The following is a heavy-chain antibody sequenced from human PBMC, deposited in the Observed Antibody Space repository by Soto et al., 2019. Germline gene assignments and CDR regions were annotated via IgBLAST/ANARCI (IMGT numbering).Heavy chain of an antibody. Sequence: SETLSLTCAVSGGSISSGGYSWSWIRQPPGKGLEWIGYIYHSGSTYYNPPLKSRVTISVDRSKNQFSLKLSSVTAADTAVYYCAREGGPHYGMDVWGQGTTVTV. V-gene: IGHV4-30-2*01. CDR3: AREGGPHYGMDV. CDR2: IYHSGST. J-gene: IGHJ6*02. CDR1: GGSISSGGYS. D-gene: IGHD3-16*01.